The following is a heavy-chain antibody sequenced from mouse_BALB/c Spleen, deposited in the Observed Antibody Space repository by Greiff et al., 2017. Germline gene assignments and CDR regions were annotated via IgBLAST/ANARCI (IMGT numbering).Heavy chain of an antibody. V-gene: IGHV1-20*01. J-gene: IGHJ4*01. D-gene: IGHD2-1*01. CDR2: INPYNGDT. CDR3: GKCLAYGRYAMDY. CDR1: GYSFTGYF. Sequence: VQLQQSGPELVKPGDSVTISCKASGYSFTGYFMNWVKQSHGKSLEWIGRINPYNGDTCYNQKFKGNATLTVDKSYSTAHMELLSLTSEDSAVYYCGKCLAYGRYAMDYWGQGTSVTVSS.